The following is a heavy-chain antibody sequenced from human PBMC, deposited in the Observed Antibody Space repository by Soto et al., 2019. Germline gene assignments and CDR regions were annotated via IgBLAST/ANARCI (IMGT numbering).Heavy chain of an antibody. V-gene: IGHV1-8*01. CDR2: MQPSTGRP. CDR3: VRQYYDFWTDYPDFDY. Sequence: ASVKVSCKASGYSFTSLDINWVRQTAGQGLEWMGWMQPSTGRPSYAQKFEGRVTMTTDTSTTTAYLELRSLRSDDTAVYYCVRQYYDFWTDYPDFDYWGQGTLVTVS. D-gene: IGHD3-3*01. CDR1: GYSFTSLD. J-gene: IGHJ4*02.